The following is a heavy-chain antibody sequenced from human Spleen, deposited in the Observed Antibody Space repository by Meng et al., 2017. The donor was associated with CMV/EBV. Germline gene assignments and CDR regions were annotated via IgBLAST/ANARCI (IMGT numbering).Heavy chain of an antibody. D-gene: IGHD6-13*01. CDR1: GYTFTGYY. J-gene: IGHJ4*02. V-gene: IGHV1-2*02. Sequence: ASVKVSCKASGYTFTGYYMHWVRQASGQGLEWMGWINPNSGGTNYAQKFQGRVTMTRDTSISTAYMELSRLRSDDTAVYYCARDKDPYSSSWYLVDYWGQGTLVTVSS. CDR2: INPNSGGT. CDR3: ARDKDPYSSSWYLVDY.